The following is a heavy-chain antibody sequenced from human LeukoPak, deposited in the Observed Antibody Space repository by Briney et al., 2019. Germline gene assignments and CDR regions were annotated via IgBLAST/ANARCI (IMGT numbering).Heavy chain of an antibody. CDR3: AKDLRPDGDYGPSDY. CDR2: ISYDGSNK. D-gene: IGHD4-17*01. CDR1: GFTFSSYA. Sequence: GGSLRLSCAASGFTFSSYAMHWVRQAPGKGLEWVAVISYDGSNKYYADSVKGRFTISRDNSKNTLYLQMNSLRAEDTAVYYCAKDLRPDGDYGPSDYWGQGTLVTVSS. V-gene: IGHV3-30-3*01. J-gene: IGHJ4*02.